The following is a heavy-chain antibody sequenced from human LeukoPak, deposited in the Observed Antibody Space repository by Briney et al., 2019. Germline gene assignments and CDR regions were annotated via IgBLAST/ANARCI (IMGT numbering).Heavy chain of an antibody. CDR1: GGSFSGYY. Sequence: PSETLSLTCAVYGGSFSGYYWSWIRQPPGKGLEWIGEINHSGSTNYNPSLKSRVTISVDTSKKHFSLKLSSVTAADTAVYYCARRGRFDYWGQGTLVTVSS. CDR2: INHSGST. D-gene: IGHD2-15*01. J-gene: IGHJ4*02. CDR3: ARRGRFDY. V-gene: IGHV4-34*01.